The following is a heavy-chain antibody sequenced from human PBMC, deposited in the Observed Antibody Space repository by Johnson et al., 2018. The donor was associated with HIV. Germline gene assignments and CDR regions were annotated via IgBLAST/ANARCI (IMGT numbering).Heavy chain of an antibody. Sequence: VPLVESGGGVVQPGRSLRLSCAASGFTFSNYAVHWVRQTPGKGLEWVAVIYSRGGSYYVDSVRGRFTISRDNSKRMLYLQMDSLTAEDTAVYYCATYNFWSSYAFDIWGQGTMVTVSS. J-gene: IGHJ3*02. CDR1: GFTFSNYA. CDR2: IYSRGGS. V-gene: IGHV3-66*01. D-gene: IGHD3-3*01. CDR3: ATYNFWSSYAFDI.